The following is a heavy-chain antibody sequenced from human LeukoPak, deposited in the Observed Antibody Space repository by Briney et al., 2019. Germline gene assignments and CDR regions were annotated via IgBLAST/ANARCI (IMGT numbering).Heavy chain of an antibody. Sequence: GESLKISCKGSGYSFTSYWIGWVRQMPGKGLEWMGIIYPGDSDTRYSPSFEGQVTVSADKFINTAYVEWSSLKASDTAVYYCARRAKRDGYNYDYYDYWGQGTLVSVSS. V-gene: IGHV5-51*01. CDR2: IYPGDSDT. D-gene: IGHD5-24*01. J-gene: IGHJ4*02. CDR3: ARRAKRDGYNYDYYDY. CDR1: GYSFTSYW.